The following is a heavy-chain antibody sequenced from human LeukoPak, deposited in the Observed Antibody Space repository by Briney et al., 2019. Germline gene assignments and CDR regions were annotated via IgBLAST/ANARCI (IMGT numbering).Heavy chain of an antibody. Sequence: SQTLSLTCAISGDSVSSNGAAWNWIRQSPSRGLEWLGRTYYRSKWYNDYAVSVKSRVTINPDTSKNQFSLQLNFVTPEDTAVYYCARGWYLSRELDYWGQGTLVTVSS. CDR2: TYYRSKWYN. CDR1: GDSVSSNGAA. D-gene: IGHD6-13*01. J-gene: IGHJ4*02. V-gene: IGHV6-1*01. CDR3: ARGWYLSRELDY.